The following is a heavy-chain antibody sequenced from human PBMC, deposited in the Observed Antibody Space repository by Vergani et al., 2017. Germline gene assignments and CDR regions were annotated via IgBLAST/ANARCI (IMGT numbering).Heavy chain of an antibody. D-gene: IGHD4-17*01. CDR3: AKDRYGDAFYGMDV. CDR2: IWYDGSNK. Sequence: QVQLVESWGGVVQPGRSLRLSCAASGFTFSSYGMHWVRQAPGKGLEWVAVIWYDGSNKYYADSVKGRFTISRDNSKNTLYLQMNSLRAEDTAVYYCAKDRYGDAFYGMDVWGQGTTVTVSS. J-gene: IGHJ6*02. V-gene: IGHV3-33*06. CDR1: GFTFSSYG.